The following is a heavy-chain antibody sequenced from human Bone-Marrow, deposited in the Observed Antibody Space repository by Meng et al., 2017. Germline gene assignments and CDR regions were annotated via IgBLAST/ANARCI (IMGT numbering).Heavy chain of an antibody. CDR1: GGTFSSYA. V-gene: IGHV1-69*05. CDR2: IIPIFGTA. D-gene: IGHD6-13*01. J-gene: IGHJ4*02. CDR3: GRSSSWYVGFDY. Sequence: QGQLVLVWAWGKKPGSSVKVSCKASGGTFSSYAISWVRQAPGQGLEWMGGIIPIFGTANYAQKFQGRVTITTDESTSTAYMELSSLRSEDTAVYYCGRSSSWYVGFDYWGQGTLVTVSS.